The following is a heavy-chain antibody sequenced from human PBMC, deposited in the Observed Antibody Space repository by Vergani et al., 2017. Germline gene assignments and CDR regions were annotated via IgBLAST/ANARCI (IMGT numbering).Heavy chain of an antibody. D-gene: IGHD6-6*01. CDR1: GFTFDDSA. CDR2: ICWNRGSI. Sequence: EVQRVESGGGLLQPGRSLRLSCAASGFTFDDSAMHSVRHAPGKGLERVSGICWNRGSIGYADTVNGRFTISRDNAKHSLYLHMNSLRAEDTALYYCAKEINEYSSSACLDYWGQGTLVTVSS. CDR3: AKEINEYSSSACLDY. J-gene: IGHJ4*02. V-gene: IGHV3-9*01.